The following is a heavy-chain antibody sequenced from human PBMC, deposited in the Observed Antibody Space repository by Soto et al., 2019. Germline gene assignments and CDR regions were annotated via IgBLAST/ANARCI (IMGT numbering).Heavy chain of an antibody. D-gene: IGHD3-9*01. CDR2: ISVSDVST. CDR1: GFTFSTHA. J-gene: IGHJ4*02. CDR3: AWMPGGLVGY. Sequence: EVQLLESGGGLVQPGGSLRLSCAASGFTFSTHAMTGVRQAPGKGLEWVSAISVSDVSTYDADSVKGRVTISRDNSKHTLYLQMNSLRAEDTAVYCCAWMPGGLVGYWGQGTLVTVSS. V-gene: IGHV3-23*01.